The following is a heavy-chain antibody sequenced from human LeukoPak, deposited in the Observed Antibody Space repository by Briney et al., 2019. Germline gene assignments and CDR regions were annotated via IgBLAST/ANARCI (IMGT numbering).Heavy chain of an antibody. CDR3: ARALTDAFDI. V-gene: IGHV3-21*01. CDR1: GFTFSSYS. J-gene: IGHJ3*02. CDR2: ISSSSSYI. Sequence: KSGGSLRLSCAASGFTFSSYSMNWVRQAPGKGLEWVSSISSSSSYIYYADSVKGRFTISRGNAKNSLYLQMNSLRAEDTAVYYCARALTDAFDIWGQGTMVTVSS.